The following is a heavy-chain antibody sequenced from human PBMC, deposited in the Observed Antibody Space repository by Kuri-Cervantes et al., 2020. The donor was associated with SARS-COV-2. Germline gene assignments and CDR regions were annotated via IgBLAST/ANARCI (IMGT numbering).Heavy chain of an antibody. D-gene: IGHD3-22*01. J-gene: IGHJ4*02. Sequence: GGSLRLSCAASGFTFSSYWMSWVRQAPGKGLEWVSAISGSGGSTYYADSVKGRFAISRDNSKNTLYLQMNSLRAEDTAVYYCAKDLKHKYYDIVPYYFDYWGQGTLVTVSS. CDR1: GFTFSSYW. V-gene: IGHV3-23*01. CDR3: AKDLKHKYYDIVPYYFDY. CDR2: ISGSGGST.